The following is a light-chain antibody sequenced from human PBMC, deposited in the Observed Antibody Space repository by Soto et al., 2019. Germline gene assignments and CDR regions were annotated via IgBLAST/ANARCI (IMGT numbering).Light chain of an antibody. CDR1: QGISNH. CDR3: QKYNSAPRPRA. Sequence: DIQMTQSPSSLSASVGDRVTITCRASQGISNHLAWYQQKPGKVPKLLIYAASTLQSGVPSRFSGSGSGTDFTLTISSLQPEDVATYYWQKYNSAPRPRAFGQGTKVEIK. J-gene: IGKJ1*01. CDR2: AAS. V-gene: IGKV1-27*01.